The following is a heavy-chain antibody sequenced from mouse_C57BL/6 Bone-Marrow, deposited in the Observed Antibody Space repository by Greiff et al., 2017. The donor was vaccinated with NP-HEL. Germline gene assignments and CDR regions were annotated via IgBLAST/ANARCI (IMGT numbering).Heavy chain of an antibody. CDR2: IWSGGST. CDR3: ARKAVVARDWYFDV. J-gene: IGHJ1*03. V-gene: IGHV2-2*01. D-gene: IGHD1-1*01. Sequence: VQGVESGPGLVQPSQSLSITCTVSGFSLTSYGVHWVRQSPGKGLEWLGVIWSGGSTDYNAAFISRLSISKDNSKSQVFFKMNSLQADDTAIYYCARKAVVARDWYFDVWGTGTTVTVSS. CDR1: GFSLTSYG.